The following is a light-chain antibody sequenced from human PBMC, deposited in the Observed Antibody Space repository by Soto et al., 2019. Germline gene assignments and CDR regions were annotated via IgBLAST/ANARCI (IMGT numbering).Light chain of an antibody. CDR2: KDS. CDR3: QSGDNSVNYV. Sequence: SYELTQPPSVSVSPGQTARITCSGDALPKQYAYWYQQKPGQAPVLVIYKDSERPSGIPERFSGSSSGTTVTLTISGVQAEDEADHYCQSGDNSVNYVFGTGTKLTVL. J-gene: IGLJ1*01. CDR1: ALPKQY. V-gene: IGLV3-25*02.